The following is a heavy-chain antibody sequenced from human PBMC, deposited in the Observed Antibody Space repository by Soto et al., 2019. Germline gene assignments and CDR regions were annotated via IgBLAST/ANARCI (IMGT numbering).Heavy chain of an antibody. Sequence: EVKLVESGGDLVQPGGSLRLSCAASGFTFSTYSMNWVRQAPGKGLEWVSYISSRSYTIYYVDSVKGRFTISRDTAKNSLYLKMNSLRDEDPAVYYCARGGSSSDNGMDVGGQGTTVTVSS. CDR2: ISSRSYTI. CDR1: GFTFSTYS. CDR3: ARGGSSSDNGMDV. J-gene: IGHJ6*02. D-gene: IGHD6-6*01. V-gene: IGHV3-48*02.